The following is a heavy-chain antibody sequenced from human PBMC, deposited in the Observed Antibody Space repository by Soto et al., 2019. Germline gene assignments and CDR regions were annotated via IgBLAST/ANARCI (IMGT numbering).Heavy chain of an antibody. V-gene: IGHV4-30-4*01. CDR1: GGSISSGDHY. J-gene: IGHJ4*02. CDR2: SYYSGST. Sequence: ASETLSLTCTVSGGSISSGDHYWSWIRQPPGKGLEWIGYSYYSGSTYYNPSLKSRVTISVDTSKNQFSLKLSSVTAADTAVYYCARSKSPYYDSSGYYDYFDYWGQGTLVTVSS. D-gene: IGHD3-22*01. CDR3: ARSKSPYYDSSGYYDYFDY.